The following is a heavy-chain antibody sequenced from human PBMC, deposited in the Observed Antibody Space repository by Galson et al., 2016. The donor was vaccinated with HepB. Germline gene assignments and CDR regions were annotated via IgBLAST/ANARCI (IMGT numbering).Heavy chain of an antibody. CDR3: AREQRPVVVSQGGFDY. CDR2: ISYDGSHK. CDR1: GFTFSSYA. Sequence: SLRLSCAASGFTFSSYAMHWVRQAPGKGLEWVAVISYDGSHKYYADSVKGRFTISRGNSKNTLSLQMNSLRAEDTAVYYCAREQRPVVVSQGGFDYWGQGTLVTVSS. J-gene: IGHJ4*02. V-gene: IGHV3-30*04. D-gene: IGHD3-22*01.